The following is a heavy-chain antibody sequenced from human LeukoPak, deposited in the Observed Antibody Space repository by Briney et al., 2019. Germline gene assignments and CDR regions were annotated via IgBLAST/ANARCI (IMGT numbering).Heavy chain of an antibody. D-gene: IGHD2-2*01. V-gene: IGHV4-38-2*01. Sequence: SETLSLTCSVSGYSFTSGHYWGWIRQPPGKGLEWIGNIYHTGSTHYNPSLKSRVTISVDTSKNQFSLKLSSVTAADTAVYYCARYCSSTSCILRGFDYWGQGALVTVSS. CDR3: ARYCSSTSCILRGFDY. J-gene: IGHJ4*02. CDR2: IYHTGST. CDR1: GYSFTSGHY.